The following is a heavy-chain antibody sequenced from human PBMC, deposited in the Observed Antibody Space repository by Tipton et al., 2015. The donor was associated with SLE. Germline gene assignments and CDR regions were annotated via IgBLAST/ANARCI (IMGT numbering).Heavy chain of an antibody. CDR3: AKDTDFDY. CDR2: IYSAGST. Sequence: SLRLSCAASGLSFTSYAMNWVRQAPGKGLEWVSLIYSAGSTSYADSVKGRFTVSRDTSKNTLYLQMNSLRAEDTAVYYCAKDTDFDYWGQGSLVTVSS. J-gene: IGHJ4*02. V-gene: IGHV3-23*03. CDR1: GLSFTSYA.